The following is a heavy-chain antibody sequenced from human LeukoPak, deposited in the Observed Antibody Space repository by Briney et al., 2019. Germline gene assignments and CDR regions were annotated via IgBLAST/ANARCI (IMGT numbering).Heavy chain of an antibody. D-gene: IGHD5-12*01. Sequence: GASVKVSCKASGYTFTGYYIHWVRQATGQGLEWMGWMNPNSGNTGYAQKFQGRVTMTRNTSISTAYMELSSLRSEDTAVYYCARGDGYSGYVFWGQGTLVTVSS. V-gene: IGHV1-8*02. J-gene: IGHJ4*02. CDR1: GYTFTGYY. CDR3: ARGDGYSGYVF. CDR2: MNPNSGNT.